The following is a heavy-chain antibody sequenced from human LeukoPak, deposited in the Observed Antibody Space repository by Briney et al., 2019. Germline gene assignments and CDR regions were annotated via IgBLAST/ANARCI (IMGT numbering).Heavy chain of an antibody. CDR2: INPSGSST. V-gene: IGHV1-46*01. CDR3: ARDGLDVYYYGMDV. CDR1: GYTFTSYY. Sequence: ASVTVSCKASGYTFTSYYMHWVRQAPGHGLEWMGIINPSGSSTSYAQKFQGRVTMTRDTSTSTVYMELSSLRSEDTAVYYCARDGLDVYYYGMDVWGQGTTVTVSS. J-gene: IGHJ6*02.